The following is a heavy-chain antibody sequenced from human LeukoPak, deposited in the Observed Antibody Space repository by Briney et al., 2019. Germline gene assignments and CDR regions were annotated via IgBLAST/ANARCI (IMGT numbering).Heavy chain of an antibody. CDR1: GYTFTSYY. V-gene: IGHV1-8*02. J-gene: IGHJ5*02. CDR2: MNPNSGNT. Sequence: ASVKVSCKASGYTFTSYYMHWVRQATGQGLEWMGWMNPNSGNTGYAQKFQGRVTMTRNTSISTAYMELSSLRSEDTAVYYCARAVYYDSSGYYPWGQGTLVTVSS. CDR3: ARAVYYDSSGYYP. D-gene: IGHD3-22*01.